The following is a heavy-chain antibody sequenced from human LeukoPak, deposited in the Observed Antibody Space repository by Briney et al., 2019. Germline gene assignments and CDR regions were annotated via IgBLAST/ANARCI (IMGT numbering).Heavy chain of an antibody. CDR3: ARERLPPDYGDYELDY. CDR2: SNPNSGGT. D-gene: IGHD4-17*01. V-gene: IGHV1-2*02. Sequence: ASVMVSCKATGDTVTGYYMDRVRQAPGQGLEWMGWSNPNSGGTNYAQKFQGGVTMTRDTSISTAYMELSRLRSDDTAVYYCARERLPPDYGDYELDYWGQGTLVTVSS. CDR1: GDTVTGYY. J-gene: IGHJ4*02.